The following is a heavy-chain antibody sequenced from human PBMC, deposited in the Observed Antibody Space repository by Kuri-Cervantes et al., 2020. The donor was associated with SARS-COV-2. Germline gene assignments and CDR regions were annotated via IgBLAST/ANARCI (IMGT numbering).Heavy chain of an antibody. D-gene: IGHD2-21*01. CDR2: IKSKPDGGAT. CDR3: TSGRIADRLGALDI. Sequence: GGSLRLSCAASGFTFYNAWMSWVRQAPGKGLEWVGRIKSKPDGGATEYAAPVKGRFTFSRDDSKNTLYLQMNSLKTEDTAVYYCTSGRIADRLGALDIWGQGTMVTVSS. CDR1: GFTFYNAW. V-gene: IGHV3-15*01. J-gene: IGHJ3*02.